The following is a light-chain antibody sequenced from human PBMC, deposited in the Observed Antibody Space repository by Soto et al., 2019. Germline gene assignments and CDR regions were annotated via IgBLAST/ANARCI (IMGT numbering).Light chain of an antibody. Sequence: DIQMTQSPSTLSASVGDRVTITCRASQSIIIWLAWYQQKPGKAPKLLIYDASNLESVVPSRFSGSGSGTEFTLTISSLQPDDFATYYCHQSNTYPYTFGQGTKLEI. J-gene: IGKJ2*01. CDR1: QSIIIW. CDR3: HQSNTYPYT. V-gene: IGKV1-5*01. CDR2: DAS.